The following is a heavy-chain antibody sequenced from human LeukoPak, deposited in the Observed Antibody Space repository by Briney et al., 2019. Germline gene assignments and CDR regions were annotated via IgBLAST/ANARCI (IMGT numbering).Heavy chain of an antibody. CDR1: GFTFSSYA. Sequence: GGSLRLSCAASGFTFSSYAMHWVRQAPGKGLEWVAVISYDGSNKYYADSVKGRFTISRDNSKNTLYLQMNSLRAEDTAVYYCARDFTGGNPPGYYFDYWGQGTVVTVSS. V-gene: IGHV3-30*04. CDR2: ISYDGSNK. J-gene: IGHJ4*02. D-gene: IGHD4-23*01. CDR3: ARDFTGGNPPGYYFDY.